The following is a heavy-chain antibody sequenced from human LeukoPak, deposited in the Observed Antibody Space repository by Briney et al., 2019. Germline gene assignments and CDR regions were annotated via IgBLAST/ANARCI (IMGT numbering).Heavy chain of an antibody. Sequence: SVKVSCKASEGTFISYAISWVRQAPGQGLEWMGGIIPIFGTANYAPKFQGRVTITADESTSTAYMELSSLRSEDTAVYYCARERITIFGVVTLDYWGQGTLVTVSS. J-gene: IGHJ4*02. V-gene: IGHV1-69*13. CDR2: IIPIFGTA. D-gene: IGHD3-3*01. CDR3: ARERITIFGVVTLDY. CDR1: EGTFISYA.